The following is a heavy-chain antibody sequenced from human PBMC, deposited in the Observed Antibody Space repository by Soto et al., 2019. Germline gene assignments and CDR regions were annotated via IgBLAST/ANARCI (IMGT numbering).Heavy chain of an antibody. Sequence: EVQLLESGGDFVQPGGSLRLSCVGSGFAFDSYSMSWVRQAPGKGLEWVSGISSGGGSIWYADSVRGRFTISRDNPKNTLYLEIHGLRVEDTARYYCAKEGAVLTFADWGQGTVVTVSS. J-gene: IGHJ4*02. CDR3: AKEGAVLTFAD. V-gene: IGHV3-23*01. D-gene: IGHD3-9*01. CDR2: ISSGGGSI. CDR1: GFAFDSYS.